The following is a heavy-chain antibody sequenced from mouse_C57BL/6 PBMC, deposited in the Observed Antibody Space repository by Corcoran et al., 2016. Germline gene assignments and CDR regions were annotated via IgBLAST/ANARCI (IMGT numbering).Heavy chain of an antibody. J-gene: IGHJ3*01. CDR3: ARYDYDVRFAY. Sequence: QIQLVQSGPELKKPGETVKISCKASGYTFTTYGMSWVKQAPGKGLKWMGWINTYSGVPTYADDFKGRFAFSLETSASTAYLQINNLKNEDTATYVCARYDYDVRFAYWGQGTLVTVSA. CDR2: INTYSGVP. D-gene: IGHD2-4*01. CDR1: GYTFTTYG. V-gene: IGHV9-3*01.